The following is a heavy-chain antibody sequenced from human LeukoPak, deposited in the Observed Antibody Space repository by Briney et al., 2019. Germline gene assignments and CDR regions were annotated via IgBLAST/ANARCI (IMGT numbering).Heavy chain of an antibody. V-gene: IGHV4-39*01. CDR2: IYYSGST. J-gene: IGHJ4*02. CDR1: GGSISSSSYY. Sequence: SETLSLTCTVSGGSISSSSYYWGWIRQPPGKGLEWIGSIYYSGSTYYNPSLKSRVTISVDTSKNQFSLKLSSVTAADTAVYYCARGPQYYDYVWGSYTRSYYFDYWGQGTLVTVSS. CDR3: ARGPQYYDYVWGSYTRSYYFDY. D-gene: IGHD3-16*01.